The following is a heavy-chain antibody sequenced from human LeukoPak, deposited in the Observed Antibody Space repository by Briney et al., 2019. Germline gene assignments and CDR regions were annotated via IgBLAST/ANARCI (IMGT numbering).Heavy chain of an antibody. CDR2: INPNTGST. D-gene: IGHD6-13*01. CDR1: GYTFTDYY. J-gene: IGHJ4*02. Sequence: ASVKVSCKASGYTFTDYYMHWVRQAPGQGLEWMGWINPNTGSTNYAQKFQGRVSMTRDTSISTAYMELSRLRSDDTAVYYCARDRYSSSLVAYWGQGTLVTVSS. V-gene: IGHV1-2*02. CDR3: ARDRYSSSLVAY.